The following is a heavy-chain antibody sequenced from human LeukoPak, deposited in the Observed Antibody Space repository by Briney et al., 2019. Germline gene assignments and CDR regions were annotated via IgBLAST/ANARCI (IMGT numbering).Heavy chain of an antibody. CDR2: IKQDGSEK. CDR1: GFTFSSYA. Sequence: GGSLRLSCAASGFTFSSYAMSWVRQAPGKGLEWAANIKQDGSEKYYVDSVKGRFTISRDNAKNSLYLQMNSLRAEDTAVYYCARVPQHYFRSNYYDSSGYYDYWGQGTLVTVSS. CDR3: ARVPQHYFRSNYYDSSGYYDY. V-gene: IGHV3-7*03. D-gene: IGHD3-22*01. J-gene: IGHJ4*02.